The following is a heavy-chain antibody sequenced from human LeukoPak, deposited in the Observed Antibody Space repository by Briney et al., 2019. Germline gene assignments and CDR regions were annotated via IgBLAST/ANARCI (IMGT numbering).Heavy chain of an antibody. CDR2: IWYDGSNK. D-gene: IGHD1-20*01. Sequence: GGSLRLSCAASGFAFSSYGMHWVRQAPGKGLEWGAVIWYDGSNKFYADSVKGRFTISRDNSKNTLYLQMNSLRAEDTAVYYCARYNWNDANAFDIWGQGTMVTVSS. V-gene: IGHV3-33*01. CDR1: GFAFSSYG. CDR3: ARYNWNDANAFDI. J-gene: IGHJ3*02.